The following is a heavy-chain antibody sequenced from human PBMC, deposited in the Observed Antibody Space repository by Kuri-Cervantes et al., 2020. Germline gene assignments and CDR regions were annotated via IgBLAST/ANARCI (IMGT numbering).Heavy chain of an antibody. Sequence: GESLKISCAASGFTFSSYWMSWVRQAPGKGLEWVSGIDISGGGTYYADSVRGRFTISRDNSKGTFYLQMNNLRGEDTAVYYYAKGSSGSYWTVDSWGQGTLVTVSS. J-gene: IGHJ4*02. D-gene: IGHD1-26*01. CDR1: GFTFSSYW. CDR2: IDISGGGT. CDR3: AKGSSGSYWTVDS. V-gene: IGHV3-23*01.